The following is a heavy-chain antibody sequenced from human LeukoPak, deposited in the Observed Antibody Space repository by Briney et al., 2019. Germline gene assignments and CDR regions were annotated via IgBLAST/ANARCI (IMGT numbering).Heavy chain of an antibody. Sequence: SETLSLTCAVYGGSFSGYYWSWIRQPPGKGLEWIGEINHSGSTNYNTSLKSRVTISVDTSKNQFSLKLSSVTAADTAVYYCAYGMDVWGQGTTVTVSS. V-gene: IGHV4-34*01. J-gene: IGHJ6*02. CDR2: INHSGST. CDR3: AYGMDV. CDR1: GGSFSGYY.